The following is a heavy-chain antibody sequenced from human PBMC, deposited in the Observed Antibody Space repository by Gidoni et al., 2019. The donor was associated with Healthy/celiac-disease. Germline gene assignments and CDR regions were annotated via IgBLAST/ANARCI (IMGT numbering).Heavy chain of an antibody. CDR2: ISYDGSNK. V-gene: IGHV3-30-3*01. D-gene: IGHD2-2*01. CDR3: ARDHHSGDIVVVPAAMDY. Sequence: QVQLVESGGGVVQPGRSLRLSCAASGFTFSSYAMHWVRQAPGKGLEWVAVISYDGSNKYYADSVKGRFTISRDNSKNTLYLQMNSLRAEDTAVYYCARDHHSGDIVVVPAAMDYWGQGTLVTVSS. J-gene: IGHJ4*02. CDR1: GFTFSSYA.